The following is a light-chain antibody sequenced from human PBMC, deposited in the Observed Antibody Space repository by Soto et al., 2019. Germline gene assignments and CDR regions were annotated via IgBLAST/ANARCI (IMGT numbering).Light chain of an antibody. CDR1: SSNIGSST. CDR2: SNN. CDR3: ATWDDSLNGAV. J-gene: IGLJ7*01. Sequence: QPVLTQPPSASGTPGQRVTISCSGSSSNIGSSTVNWYQQLPGTAPKLLIYSNNQRPSGVPDRFSGSKSGTSASLAISELQSEDEADYYCATWDDSLNGAVFGGGTQLTVL. V-gene: IGLV1-44*01.